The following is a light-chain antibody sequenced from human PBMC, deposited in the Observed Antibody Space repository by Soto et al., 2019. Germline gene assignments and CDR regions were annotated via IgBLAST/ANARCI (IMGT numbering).Light chain of an antibody. CDR2: NVS. V-gene: IGLV2-14*01. J-gene: IGLJ2*01. CDR3: SSFTSTNTGL. Sequence: QSALTQPASVSGSPGQTITISCTGTSSDVGGYNYVSWYQQHPGKAPKLMIYNVSNRPSGVSNRFSGSKSGTTASLTISGLQDEDAGHYYCSSFTSTNTGLFGGGTKLTVL. CDR1: SSDVGGYNY.